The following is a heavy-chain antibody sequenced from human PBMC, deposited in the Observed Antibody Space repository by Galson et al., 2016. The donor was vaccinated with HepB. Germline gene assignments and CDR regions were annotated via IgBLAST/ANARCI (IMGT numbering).Heavy chain of an antibody. V-gene: IGHV3-48*02. J-gene: IGHJ6*02. D-gene: IGHD3-10*01. CDR1: GFSFSSYS. CDR2: ITSSSSTI. CDR3: ARDRGRGLFHYYGMDV. Sequence: LRLSCAASGFSFSSYSMNWVRQAPGKGLEWVSYITSSSSTIYYADSVKGRFTISRDNAKNSLFLQMNSLRDEDTAVYYWARDRGRGLFHYYGMDVWGRGTTVTVSS.